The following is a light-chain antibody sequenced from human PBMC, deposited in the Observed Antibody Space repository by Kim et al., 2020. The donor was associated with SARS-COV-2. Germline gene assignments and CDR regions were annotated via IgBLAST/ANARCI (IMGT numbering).Light chain of an antibody. CDR3: QQYATAPFA. CDR2: GAS. J-gene: IGKJ2*01. V-gene: IGKV3-20*01. Sequence: LSPGEGATLTCRASHSIAGNYVAWYQHKPGQAPRLLMYGASSRATGTPDRFSGSGSGTDFTLTISRLEPEDVAVYYCQQYATAPFAFGQGTKLEI. CDR1: HSIAGNY.